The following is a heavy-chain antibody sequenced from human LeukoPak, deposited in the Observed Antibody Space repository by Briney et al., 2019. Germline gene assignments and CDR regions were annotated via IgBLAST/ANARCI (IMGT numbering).Heavy chain of an antibody. V-gene: IGHV3-30*02. J-gene: IGHJ4*02. D-gene: IGHD3-9*01. CDR3: AKDILTGYWTFDY. Sequence: GGSLRLSRAASGFTFSSYGMHWVRQAPGKGLEWVAFIRYDGSNKYYADSVKGRFTISRDNSKNTLYLQMNSLRAEDTAVYYCAKDILTGYWTFDYWGQGTLVTVSS. CDR1: GFTFSSYG. CDR2: IRYDGSNK.